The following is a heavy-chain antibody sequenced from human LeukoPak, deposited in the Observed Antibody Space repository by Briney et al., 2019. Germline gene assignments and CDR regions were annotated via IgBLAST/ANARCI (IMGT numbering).Heavy chain of an antibody. CDR2: INSDGSST. Sequence: GGSLRLSCAASGFTFSSYWMHWVRQAPGKGLVWVSRINSDGSSTSYADSVKGRFTISRDNAKNSLYLQMNSLRAEDTAVYYCARGEAWFGEFPNQIDYWGQGTLVTVSS. CDR1: GFTFSSYW. CDR3: ARGEAWFGEFPNQIDY. V-gene: IGHV3-74*01. J-gene: IGHJ4*02. D-gene: IGHD3-10*01.